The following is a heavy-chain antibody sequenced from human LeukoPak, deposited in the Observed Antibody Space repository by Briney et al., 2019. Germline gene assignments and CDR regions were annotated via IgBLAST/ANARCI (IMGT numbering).Heavy chain of an antibody. CDR1: GGSISSYY. V-gene: IGHV4-59*01. D-gene: IGHD3-16*01. CDR2: TYYSGST. J-gene: IGHJ4*02. CDR3: ARSTRIMITFGHPGSFDY. Sequence: SETLSLTCTVSGGSISSYYWSWIRQPPGKGLEWIGYTYYSGSTNYNPSLKSRVTISVDTSKNQFSLKLSSVTAADTAVYYCARSTRIMITFGHPGSFDYWGQGTLVTVSS.